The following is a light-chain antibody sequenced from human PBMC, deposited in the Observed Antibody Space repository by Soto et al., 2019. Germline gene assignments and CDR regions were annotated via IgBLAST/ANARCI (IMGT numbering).Light chain of an antibody. V-gene: IGLV3-21*04. CDR1: NIGSKS. CDR3: QVWDSISDHVV. Sequence: SYELTQPPSVSVAPGKTARITCGGNNIGSKSVHWYQQKPGQAPVLVIYYDSDRPSGIPERFSGSNSGNTATLTISRVEAGDEADYYSQVWDSISDHVVFGGGTKLTVL. CDR2: YDS. J-gene: IGLJ2*01.